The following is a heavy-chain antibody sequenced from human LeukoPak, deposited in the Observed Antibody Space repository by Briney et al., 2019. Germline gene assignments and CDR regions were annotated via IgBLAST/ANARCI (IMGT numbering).Heavy chain of an antibody. CDR1: GGSFSGYC. D-gene: IGHD3-22*01. Sequence: PSETLSLTCAVYGGSFSGYCWSWIRQPPGKGLEWIGEINHSGSTNYNPSLKSRVTISVDTSKNQFSLKLSSVTAADTAVYYCASAPNYYDSSGYYEDYWGQGTLVTVSS. J-gene: IGHJ4*02. CDR2: INHSGST. V-gene: IGHV4-34*01. CDR3: ASAPNYYDSSGYYEDY.